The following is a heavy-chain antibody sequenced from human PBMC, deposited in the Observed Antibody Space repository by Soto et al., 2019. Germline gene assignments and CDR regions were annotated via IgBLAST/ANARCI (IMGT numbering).Heavy chain of an antibody. Sequence: EVQLVESGGGLVKPGGSLRLSCAASGFTFSSYSMNWVRQAPGKGLEWVSSISSSSSYIYYADSVKGRFTISRDNAKNSLYLQMNSLRAEDTAVYYCARDDVVVVVAATSDYYYYYMDVWGKGTTVTVSS. D-gene: IGHD2-15*01. J-gene: IGHJ6*03. CDR1: GFTFSSYS. CDR3: ARDDVVVVVAATSDYYYYYMDV. CDR2: ISSSSSYI. V-gene: IGHV3-21*01.